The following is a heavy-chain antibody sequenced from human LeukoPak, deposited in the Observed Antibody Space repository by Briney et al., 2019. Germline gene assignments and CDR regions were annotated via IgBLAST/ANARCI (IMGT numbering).Heavy chain of an antibody. V-gene: IGHV4-31*03. CDR3: AREDYYDSSGPQGFDP. CDR2: IYYSGST. CDR1: GVSISSGGYY. Sequence: PSQTLSLTCTVSGVSISSGGYYWSWIRQHPGKGLEWIGYIYYSGSTYYNPSLKSRVTISVDTSKNQFSLKLSSVTAADTAVYYCAREDYYDSSGPQGFDPWGQGTLVTVSS. J-gene: IGHJ5*02. D-gene: IGHD3-22*01.